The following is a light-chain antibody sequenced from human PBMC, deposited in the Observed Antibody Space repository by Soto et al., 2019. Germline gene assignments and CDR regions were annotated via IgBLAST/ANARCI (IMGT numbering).Light chain of an antibody. CDR2: GAS. V-gene: IGKV3-15*01. CDR3: QQYNNWPTIT. J-gene: IGKJ5*01. Sequence: EIVMKQSPATLSVSPGERATLSCRASQSVSSNLAWYQQKPAQAPRLLIYGASTRANGIPASFSGSGSGTELTLTISSLQSEDFAVYYCQQYNNWPTITFGQGTRLEIK. CDR1: QSVSSN.